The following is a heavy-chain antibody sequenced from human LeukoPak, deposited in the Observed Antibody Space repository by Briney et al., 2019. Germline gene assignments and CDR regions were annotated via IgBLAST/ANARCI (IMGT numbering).Heavy chain of an antibody. V-gene: IGHV1-69*04. CDR3: ASHTILPRITGMGYYYYGMDV. D-gene: IGHD1-20*01. CDR1: GGTFSSYA. CDR2: IIPILGIA. J-gene: IGHJ6*02. Sequence: ASVKVSCKASGGTFSSYAISWVRQAPGQGLEWMGRIIPILGIANYAQKFQGRVTITADKSTSTAYMELSSLRSEDTAVYYCASHTILPRITGMGYYYYGMDVWGQGTTVTVSS.